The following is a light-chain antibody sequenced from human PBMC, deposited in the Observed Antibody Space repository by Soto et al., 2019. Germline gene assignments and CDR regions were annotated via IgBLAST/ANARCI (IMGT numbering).Light chain of an antibody. CDR2: EAS. CDR3: QQYVTSPLT. Sequence: EIVLTQSPATLALSPGERATLSRRASRSVSRNYLAWYQQKPGQAPRLLIYEASSRSTGIPDRFSGSASGTDFTLTISRLEPEDFAVYYCQQYVTSPLTFGGGTKVDIK. CDR1: RSVSRNY. J-gene: IGKJ4*01. V-gene: IGKV3-20*01.